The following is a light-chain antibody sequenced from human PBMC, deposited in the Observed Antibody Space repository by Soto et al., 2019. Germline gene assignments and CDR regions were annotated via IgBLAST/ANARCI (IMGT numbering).Light chain of an antibody. V-gene: IGLV2-14*03. Sequence: QSALTQPASVSGSPGQSITISCTGTSSDVGGYDYVSWYQQHPGKAPKFIIYDVSNRPSGVSNRFSGSKSGNTASLTISGLQAEDEADYYCSSYTATTTAFVIFGGGTQLTVL. CDR3: SSYTATTTAFVI. CDR1: SSDVGGYDY. J-gene: IGLJ2*01. CDR2: DVS.